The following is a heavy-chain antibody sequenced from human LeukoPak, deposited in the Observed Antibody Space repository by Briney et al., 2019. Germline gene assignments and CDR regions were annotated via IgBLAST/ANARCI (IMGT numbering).Heavy chain of an antibody. CDR3: ARQYCSGGSCYSRGGEY. CDR2: IYYSGST. D-gene: IGHD2-15*01. Sequence: SETLSLTCTVSGGSISSSNYYWGWIRQPPGKGLEWIGSIYYSGSTYYNPSLKSRVTISVDTSKNQFSLKLSSVAAADTAVYYCARQYCSGGSCYSRGGEYWGQGTLVTVSS. J-gene: IGHJ4*02. V-gene: IGHV4-39*01. CDR1: GGSISSSNYY.